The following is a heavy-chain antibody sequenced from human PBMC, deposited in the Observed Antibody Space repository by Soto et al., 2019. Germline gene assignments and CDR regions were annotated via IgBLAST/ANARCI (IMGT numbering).Heavy chain of an antibody. CDR2: IIPIFGTA. V-gene: IGHV1-69*13. CDR1: GYTFTSYG. Sequence: GASVKVSCKASGYTFTSYGISWVRQAPGQGLEWMGWIIPIFGTADYAQKFQGRVTMTADESTSTAYMELSSLRSEDTAVYYCASHSSLRGYCISTSCYGYYYGMDVWGQGTTVTVSS. D-gene: IGHD2-2*01. CDR3: ASHSSLRGYCISTSCYGYYYGMDV. J-gene: IGHJ6*02.